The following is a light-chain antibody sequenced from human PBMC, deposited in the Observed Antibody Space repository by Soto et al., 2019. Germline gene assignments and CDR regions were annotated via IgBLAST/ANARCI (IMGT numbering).Light chain of an antibody. V-gene: IGKV1-6*01. CDR1: QGIRND. J-gene: IGKJ1*01. Sequence: IHITQSPSSLSAALGDRVSITCRASQGIRNDLGWYQQKTGKAPKLLIYAASSLQSGVPSRLSGSGSGTDFTLTISRLQPEDFATYYCLKDYNYPRTCGQGTKVDIK. CDR2: AAS. CDR3: LKDYNYPRT.